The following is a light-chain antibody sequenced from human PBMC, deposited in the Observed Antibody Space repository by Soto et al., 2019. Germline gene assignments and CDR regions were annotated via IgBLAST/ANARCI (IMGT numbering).Light chain of an antibody. Sequence: QSALTQPPSVSAAPGQTVTISCSGSNSNIGTNYVSWYQHLPGTAPKLLIYDDNKRPSGIPDRFSASKSGTSATLGITGLQTGDEADYYCGTWDSSLSAEVFGGGTKVTVL. CDR2: DDN. CDR1: NSNIGTNY. CDR3: GTWDSSLSAEV. J-gene: IGLJ2*01. V-gene: IGLV1-51*01.